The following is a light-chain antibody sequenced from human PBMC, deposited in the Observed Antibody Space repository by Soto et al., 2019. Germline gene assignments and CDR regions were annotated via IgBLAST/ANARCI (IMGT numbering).Light chain of an antibody. Sequence: EIVLTQSPATLSLSPGERATLSCRASQSVSNYLAWYQQKPGQAPRLLIYDASNRATGIPARFSGSGSGTDFTLTISSLEPEDFAVYYCHQRSNWPPAPFGGGTRVEIK. CDR2: DAS. V-gene: IGKV3-11*01. J-gene: IGKJ4*01. CDR1: QSVSNY. CDR3: HQRSNWPPAP.